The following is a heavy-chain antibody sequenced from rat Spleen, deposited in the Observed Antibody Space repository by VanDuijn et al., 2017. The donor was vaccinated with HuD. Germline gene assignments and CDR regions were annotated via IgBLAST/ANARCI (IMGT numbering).Heavy chain of an antibody. Sequence: EVQLVESGGGFVQFGRSLKLSCVASGLSFSNYYMAWVRQAPTKGLEWVAYISPSGGSTYYRDSVKGRFTVSRDNAKSTLYLQMDSLRSEETATYYFARQIRDMDYYFDYWGQGVMVTVSS. CDR3: ARQIRDMDYYFDY. CDR2: ISPSGGST. V-gene: IGHV5S11*01. J-gene: IGHJ2*01. D-gene: IGHD2-3*01. CDR1: GLSFSNYY.